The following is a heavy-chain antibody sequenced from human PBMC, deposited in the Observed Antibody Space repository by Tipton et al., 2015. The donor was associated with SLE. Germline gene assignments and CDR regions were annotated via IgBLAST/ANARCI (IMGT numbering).Heavy chain of an antibody. V-gene: IGHV4-38-2*01. D-gene: IGHD7-27*01. Sequence: TLSLTCAVSGYFISSGYYWGWIRQPPGKGLEWIGYIYYSGSTYYIPSLKSRITISVDTSKNQFSLRLSSATAADTALYYCASLGMDYYFDLWGRGTLVTVSS. J-gene: IGHJ2*01. CDR3: ASLGMDYYFDL. CDR2: IYYSGST. CDR1: GYFISSGYY.